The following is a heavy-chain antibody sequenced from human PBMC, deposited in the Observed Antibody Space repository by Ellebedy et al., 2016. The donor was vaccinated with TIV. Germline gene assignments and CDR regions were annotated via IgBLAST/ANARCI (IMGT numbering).Heavy chain of an antibody. V-gene: IGHV1-69*13. J-gene: IGHJ2*01. D-gene: IGHD5-24*01. Sequence: AASVKVSCKASGGTFSSYVFSWVRQAPGQGLEWMGGIIPIFGTAKYAQKFQGRVTIAADESTSTAYMELSSLRSEDTAVYYCATDRAPDGRNWYFDLWGRGTVVTVSS. CDR1: GGTFSSYV. CDR2: IIPIFGTA. CDR3: ATDRAPDGRNWYFDL.